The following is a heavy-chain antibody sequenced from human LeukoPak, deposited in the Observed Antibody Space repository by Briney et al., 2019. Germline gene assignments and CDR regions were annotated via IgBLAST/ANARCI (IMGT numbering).Heavy chain of an antibody. Sequence: GGSLRLSCAASGFTFDDYARHWVRQAPGKGLEWVSGISWNSGSIGYADSVKGRFTISRVNAKNSLYLQMNSLRAEDTALYYCAKGVGNYYDSSGYPGDWGQGTLVTVSS. CDR2: ISWNSGSI. CDR1: GFTFDDYA. D-gene: IGHD3-22*01. CDR3: AKGVGNYYDSSGYPGD. V-gene: IGHV3-9*01. J-gene: IGHJ4*02.